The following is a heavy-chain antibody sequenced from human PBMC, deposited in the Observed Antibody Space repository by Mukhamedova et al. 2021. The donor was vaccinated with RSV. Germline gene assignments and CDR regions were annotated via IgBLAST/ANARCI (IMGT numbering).Heavy chain of an antibody. J-gene: IGHJ6*02. D-gene: IGHD2-15*01. Sequence: GLEWVSAISGSGGSTYYADSVKGRFTISRDNSKNTLYLQMNSPRAEDTAGYYCAKGVLGDCSGGSCYPNYYGMDVWGQGTTVTVS. CDR3: AKGVLGDCSGGSCYPNYYGMDV. CDR2: ISGSGGST. V-gene: IGHV3-23*01.